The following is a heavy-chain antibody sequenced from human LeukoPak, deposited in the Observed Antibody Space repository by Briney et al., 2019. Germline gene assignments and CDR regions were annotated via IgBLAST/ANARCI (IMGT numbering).Heavy chain of an antibody. CDR2: ISAYNGNT. CDR1: GYTFTSYG. Sequence: GASVKVSCKASGYTFTSYGISWVRQAPGQGLEWMGWISAYNGNTNYAQKLQGRVTMTTDTSTSTAYMELRSLRSDDTAVYYCARDSRGSGSYYGWFDRWGQGTLVTVSS. J-gene: IGHJ5*02. CDR3: ARDSRGSGSYYGWFDR. D-gene: IGHD3-10*01. V-gene: IGHV1-18*01.